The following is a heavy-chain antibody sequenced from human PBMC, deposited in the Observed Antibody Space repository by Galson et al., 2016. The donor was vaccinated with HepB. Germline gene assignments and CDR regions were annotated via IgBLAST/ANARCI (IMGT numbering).Heavy chain of an antibody. CDR2: ISRSGDST. CDR1: GFSSRNYG. CDR3: VQGSTAPAV. J-gene: IGHJ6*04. D-gene: IGHD1-26*01. V-gene: IGHV3-23*01. Sequence: SLRLSCAASGFSSRNYGMTWVRPAPGKGLEVVSSISRSGDSTDYADSVKGRFTISRDNSKNTLSLQMNSRTADDTAIYYCVQGSTAPAVWGKGTTVTVSS.